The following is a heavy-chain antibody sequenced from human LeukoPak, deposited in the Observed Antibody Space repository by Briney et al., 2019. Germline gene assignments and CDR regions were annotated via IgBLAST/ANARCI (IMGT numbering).Heavy chain of an antibody. CDR2: ISGSGGST. J-gene: IGHJ4*02. CDR3: AKGHDSHSSGRDPSGPSDY. V-gene: IGHV3-23*01. D-gene: IGHD6-19*01. Sequence: PGGSLRLSCAASGFTFSSYAMSWVRQAPGKGLEWVSAISGSGGSTYYADSVKGRFTISRDNSKNTLYLQMNSLRAEDTAVYYCAKGHDSHSSGRDPSGPSDYWGQGTLVTVSS. CDR1: GFTFSSYA.